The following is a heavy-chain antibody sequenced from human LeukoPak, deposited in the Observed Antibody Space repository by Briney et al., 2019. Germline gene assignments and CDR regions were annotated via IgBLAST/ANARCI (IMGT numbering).Heavy chain of an antibody. V-gene: IGHV4-59*01. Sequence: SETLSLTCTVSGGSITNYYWSWIRRPPGKGLEWIGYIHNSGSSSYNPSLRSRATISMGKAKTQFSLKLTSVTPTDTAVYYCARVSSTVAPWFDPWGQGTLVTVSS. CDR2: IHNSGSS. CDR1: GGSITNYY. J-gene: IGHJ5*02. D-gene: IGHD1-14*01. CDR3: ARVSSTVAPWFDP.